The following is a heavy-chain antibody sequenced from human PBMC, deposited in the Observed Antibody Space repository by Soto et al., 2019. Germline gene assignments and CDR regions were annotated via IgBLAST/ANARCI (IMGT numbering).Heavy chain of an antibody. V-gene: IGHV1-8*01. D-gene: IGHD3-3*01. J-gene: IGHJ6*02. CDR3: ARDFGVVIPYYYYGMDV. CDR2: MNPNSGNT. CDR1: GYTFTRYD. Sequence: VASVKVSCKASGYTFTRYDINWVRQATGQGLEWMGWMNPNSGNTGYAQKFQGRVTMTRNTSISTAYMELSSLRSEDTAVYYCARDFGVVIPYYYYGMDVWGQGTTVTVSS.